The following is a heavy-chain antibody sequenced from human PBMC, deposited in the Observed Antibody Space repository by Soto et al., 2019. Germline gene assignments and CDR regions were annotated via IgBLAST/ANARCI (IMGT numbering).Heavy chain of an antibody. V-gene: IGHV3-23*01. CDR1: GFTFSSYA. J-gene: IGHJ4*02. CDR2: ISGSGGST. CDR3: AKGSDYDFWSGYYPYYFDY. Sequence: PGGSLRLSCAASGFTFSSYAMSWVRQAPGKGLEWVSAISGSGGSTYYADSVKGRFTISRDNSKNTLYLQMNSLRAEDTAVYYCAKGSDYDFWSGYYPYYFDYWGQGTLVTVSS. D-gene: IGHD3-3*01.